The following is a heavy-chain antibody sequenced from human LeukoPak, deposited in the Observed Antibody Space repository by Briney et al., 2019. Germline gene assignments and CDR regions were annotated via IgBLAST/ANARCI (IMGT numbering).Heavy chain of an antibody. Sequence: PSETLSLTCTVSGGSINNALYYWAWIRQTPEQQLEWMGSVSHDGITNYSPSLGGRVSLSADTSKNQFSLKLSSVTAADTAVYYCARDRGAPYYYYGMDVWGQGTTVTVS. CDR3: ARDRGAPYYYYGMDV. J-gene: IGHJ6*02. V-gene: IGHV4-39*07. D-gene: IGHD1-26*01. CDR1: GGSINNALYY. CDR2: VSHDGIT.